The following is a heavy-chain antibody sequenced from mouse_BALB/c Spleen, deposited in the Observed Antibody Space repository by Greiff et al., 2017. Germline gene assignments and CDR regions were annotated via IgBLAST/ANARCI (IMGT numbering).Heavy chain of an antibody. D-gene: IGHD4-1*01. Sequence: QVHVKQPGAELVRPGASVKLSCKASGYTFTSYWINWVKQRPGQGLEWIGNIYPSDSYTNYNQKFKDKATLTVDKSSSTAYMQLSSPTSEDSAVYYCTRSGTKGVDYWGQGTTLTVSS. CDR1: GYTFTSYW. CDR3: TRSGTKGVDY. J-gene: IGHJ2*01. V-gene: IGHV1-69*02. CDR2: IYPSDSYT.